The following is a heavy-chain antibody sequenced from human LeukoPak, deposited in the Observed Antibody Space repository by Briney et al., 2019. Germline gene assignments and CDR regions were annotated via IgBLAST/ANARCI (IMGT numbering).Heavy chain of an antibody. D-gene: IGHD5-18*01. CDR3: AAQRAGFSYGYNLDY. Sequence: SETLSLTCTVSGGSISSGGYYWSWIRQHPGKGLEWIGYIYYSGSTYYNPSLKSRVTISVDTSKNQFSLKLSSVTAADTAVYYCAAQRAGFSYGYNLDYWGQGTLVTVSS. CDR2: IYYSGST. V-gene: IGHV4-31*03. J-gene: IGHJ4*02. CDR1: GGSISSGGYY.